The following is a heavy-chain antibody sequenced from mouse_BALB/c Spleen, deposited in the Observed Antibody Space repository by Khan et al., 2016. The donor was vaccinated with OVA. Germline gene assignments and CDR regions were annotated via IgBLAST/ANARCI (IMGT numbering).Heavy chain of an antibody. CDR2: INPTSGYT. CDR1: GYTFTTYW. Sequence: QVRLQQSGAELAKPGASVKMSCKASGYTFTTYWMHWVKQRPGQGLEWIGYINPTSGYTDYNEKFKDRATLSADKSSSTAYMQLSSLTSEDSAVYYYTRDRIDYWGQGTTRTVSS. CDR3: TRDRIDY. J-gene: IGHJ2*01. V-gene: IGHV1-7*01.